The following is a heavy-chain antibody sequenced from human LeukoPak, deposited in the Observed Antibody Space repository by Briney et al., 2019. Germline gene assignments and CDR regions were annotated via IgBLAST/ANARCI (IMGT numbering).Heavy chain of an antibody. Sequence: GGSLRLSCAASGFIFNSYSMNWVRQAPRKGLEWVSSISPSSNYIYYADSVKGRFTVSRDNAKNSLFLQMNSLRADDTAVYYCARVKYGSGSYYNYRNNWFDPWGQGTLVTVSS. CDR3: ARVKYGSGSYYNYRNNWFDP. CDR1: GFIFNSYS. V-gene: IGHV3-21*01. CDR2: ISPSSNYI. J-gene: IGHJ5*02. D-gene: IGHD3-10*01.